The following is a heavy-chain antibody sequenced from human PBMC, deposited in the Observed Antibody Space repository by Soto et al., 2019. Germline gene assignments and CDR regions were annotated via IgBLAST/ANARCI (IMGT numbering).Heavy chain of an antibody. V-gene: IGHV3-74*01. CDR2: INSDGSST. Sequence: GGSLRLSCAASGFTFSSYWMHWVRQAPGKGLVWVSRINSDGSSTSYADSVKGRFTISRDNAKNTLYLQMNSLRAEDTAVYYCARVSEFMHILTGYYHSYYYYGMDVWGQGTTVTVSS. D-gene: IGHD3-9*01. J-gene: IGHJ6*02. CDR1: GFTFSSYW. CDR3: ARVSEFMHILTGYYHSYYYYGMDV.